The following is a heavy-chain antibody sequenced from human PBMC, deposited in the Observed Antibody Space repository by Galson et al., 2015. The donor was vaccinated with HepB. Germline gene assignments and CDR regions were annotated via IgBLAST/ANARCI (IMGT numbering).Heavy chain of an antibody. CDR3: VHSGDDGYLPFDY. CDR1: GFSLSTTGVG. D-gene: IGHD3-22*01. Sequence: PALVKPTQTLTLTCTFSGFSLSTTGVGVGWIRQPPGKALQWLALIYWNNNKRYSPSLKSRLIIAEDTSKNQVVLTMTNMDPVDTATYYCVHSGDDGYLPFDYWGQGILVTVSS. CDR2: IYWNNNK. V-gene: IGHV2-5*01. J-gene: IGHJ4*02.